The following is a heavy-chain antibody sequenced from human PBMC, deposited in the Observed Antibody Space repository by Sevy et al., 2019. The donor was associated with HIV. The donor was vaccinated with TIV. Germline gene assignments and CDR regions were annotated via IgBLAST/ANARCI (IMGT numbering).Heavy chain of an antibody. CDR2: ISISGADK. CDR1: GFTLSSYA. V-gene: IGHV3-23*01. CDR3: AKALVETEDKNEFDP. Sequence: GGSLRLSCAAFGFTLSSYAMSWVRQAPGKGLEWVSSISISGADKYYADSVKGRFTISRDNSQNRLYLQMNSLRAEDTALYYCAKALVETEDKNEFDPWGQGTLVTVSS. J-gene: IGHJ5*02. D-gene: IGHD2-8*02.